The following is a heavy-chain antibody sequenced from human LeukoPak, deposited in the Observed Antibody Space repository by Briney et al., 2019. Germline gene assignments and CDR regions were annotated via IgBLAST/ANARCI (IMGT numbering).Heavy chain of an antibody. J-gene: IGHJ6*02. CDR1: GFTFSSYG. V-gene: IGHV3-30*18. D-gene: IGHD3-16*02. CDR2: ISYDGSNE. CDR3: AKDRSSYYYYGMDV. Sequence: GRSLRLSCAASGFTFSSYGMHWVRQAPGKGLEWVAFISYDGSNEYYADSVKGRFTISRDNSKYTLHLQMNSLRAEDTAVYSCAKDRSSYYYYGMDVWGQGTTVTVSS.